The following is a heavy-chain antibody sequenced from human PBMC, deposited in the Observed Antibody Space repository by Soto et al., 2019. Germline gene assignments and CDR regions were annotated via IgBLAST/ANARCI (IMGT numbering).Heavy chain of an antibody. Sequence: QITLKESGPTLVKPTQTLTLTCTFSGFSLSTSGVGVGWIRQPPGKALEWLALIYWHDDKCYSPSLKSRLTIPKDTSTNQVVLTMTNMYPVATATYYCAYSRYTGSGVDYWGQGTLVTVSS. CDR1: GFSLSTSGVG. CDR2: IYWHDDK. V-gene: IGHV2-5*01. D-gene: IGHD3-10*01. J-gene: IGHJ4*02. CDR3: AYSRYTGSGVDY.